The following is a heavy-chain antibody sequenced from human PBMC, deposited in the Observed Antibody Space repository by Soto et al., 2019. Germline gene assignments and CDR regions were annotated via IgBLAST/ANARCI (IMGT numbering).Heavy chain of an antibody. CDR2: IYYSGST. CDR3: VRVLSEDWFDP. J-gene: IGHJ5*02. V-gene: IGHV4-39*07. Sequence: SETLSLTCSVSGGSINSSSYFWGWVRQPPGKGLEWIGSIYYSGSTYYNPSLKSRASLSVDTSNNQFSLKLSSVTVADTAVYYCVRVLSEDWFDPWGQGTLVTVSS. CDR1: GGSINSSSYF.